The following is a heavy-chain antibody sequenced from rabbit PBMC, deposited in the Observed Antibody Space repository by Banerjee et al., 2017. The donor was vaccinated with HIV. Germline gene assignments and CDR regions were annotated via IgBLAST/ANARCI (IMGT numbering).Heavy chain of an antibody. V-gene: IGHV1S7*01. J-gene: IGHJ4*01. D-gene: IGHD6-1*01. Sequence: QLKETGGGLVQPGGSLKLPCKASEFDLSRYYMSRVRQAPGKGLEWIGYIDHVFTSTYASWVNGRFTISSHNAQNTLYLQLNSLTAADTATYFCARAGYSFGYAGYAYADLSLWGQGTLVTVS. CDR2: IDHVFTST. CDR3: ARAGYSFGYAGYAYADLSL. CDR1: EFDLSRYY.